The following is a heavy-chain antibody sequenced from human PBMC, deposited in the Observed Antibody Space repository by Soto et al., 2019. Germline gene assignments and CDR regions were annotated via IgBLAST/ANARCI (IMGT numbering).Heavy chain of an antibody. Sequence: QVQLQESGPGLVKPSETLSLTCTVSGGSISSYYWSWIRQPPGKGLEWIGYIYYSGSTNYNPSLKRRVTISVDTSKNQFSLKLSSVTAADTAVYYCARRKNDYGDYGALDYWGQGTLVTVSS. J-gene: IGHJ4*02. D-gene: IGHD4-17*01. CDR1: GGSISSYY. CDR3: ARRKNDYGDYGALDY. CDR2: IYYSGST. V-gene: IGHV4-59*01.